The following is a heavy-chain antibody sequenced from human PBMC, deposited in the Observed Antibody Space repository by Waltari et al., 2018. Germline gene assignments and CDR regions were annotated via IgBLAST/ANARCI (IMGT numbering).Heavy chain of an antibody. V-gene: IGHV3-23*01. Sequence: EVQLLESGGGLVQPGGSLRLSCAASGFIFSSYDMSWVRQAPGKGLEWVSGISGSGSKIHYADSGRCRFTISRDNSKNTVYLQMNSLRAEDTAVYYCAKGPAARTNWFDPWGQGTLVTVSS. CDR2: ISGSGSKI. CDR3: AKGPAARTNWFDP. CDR1: GFIFSSYD. D-gene: IGHD2-2*01. J-gene: IGHJ5*02.